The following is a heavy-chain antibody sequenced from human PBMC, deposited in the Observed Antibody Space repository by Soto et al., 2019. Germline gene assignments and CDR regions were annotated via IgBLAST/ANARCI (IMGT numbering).Heavy chain of an antibody. CDR2: IYYSGST. J-gene: IGHJ4*02. D-gene: IGHD1-26*01. V-gene: IGHV4-39*01. Sequence: QLQLQESGPGLVKPSETLSLTCTVSGGSISSSTYYWGWIRQPPGKGLEWIGSIYYSGSTYFDPSLKSRVTISKDTSKNQFALKLSSVTAADTAMFYCAVGSGGSYYVYWGQGILVTVSS. CDR3: AVGSGGSYYVY. CDR1: GGSISSSTYY.